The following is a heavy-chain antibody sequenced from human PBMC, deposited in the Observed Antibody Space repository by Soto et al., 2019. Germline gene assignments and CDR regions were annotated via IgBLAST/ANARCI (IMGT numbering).Heavy chain of an antibody. J-gene: IGHJ6*02. D-gene: IGHD3-10*01. CDR2: ISADNGNT. Sequence: QVQLVQSGAEVKKPGASVKVSCKASGYTFTSYGISWVRQAPGQGLEWMGWISADNGNTNYAQKLQGRVTMTTDTSTSTAYMELRSLRSEDTAVYYCARDMVRGVIAAYYYYYYGMDVWGQGTTVTVSS. V-gene: IGHV1-18*01. CDR1: GYTFTSYG. CDR3: ARDMVRGVIAAYYYYYYGMDV.